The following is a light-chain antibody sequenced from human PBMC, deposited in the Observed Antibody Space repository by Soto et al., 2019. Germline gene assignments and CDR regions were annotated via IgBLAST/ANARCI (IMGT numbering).Light chain of an antibody. V-gene: IGKV1-39*01. CDR2: GAS. Sequence: DIQMTQSPSSQSASVGDRVTITCRASQSIDTYLNWYQQKPGKAPKLLLYGASSLESGVPSRFSGRGSGTYFTLTITSLQPEDSATYFCQQSNSFPFTFGGGSKVEI. CDR1: QSIDTY. J-gene: IGKJ4*01. CDR3: QQSNSFPFT.